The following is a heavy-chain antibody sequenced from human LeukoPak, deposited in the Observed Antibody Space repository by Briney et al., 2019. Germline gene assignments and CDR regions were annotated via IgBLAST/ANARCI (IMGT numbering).Heavy chain of an antibody. CDR3: AKALEMDYFDY. V-gene: IGHV3-23*01. D-gene: IGHD2-8*01. CDR1: GFTFNTYA. CDR2: ISGSGADT. Sequence: GGSLRLSRAASGFTFNTYAMNWVRQAPGKGLEWVSRISGSGADTYYADSVKGRFTISRDNSKSTLYLQMNSLRAEDTAIYYCAKALEMDYFDYWGQRTMVTVSS. J-gene: IGHJ4*02.